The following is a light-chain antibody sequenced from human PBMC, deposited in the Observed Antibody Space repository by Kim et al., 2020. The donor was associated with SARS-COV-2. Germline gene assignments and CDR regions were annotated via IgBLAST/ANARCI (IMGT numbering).Light chain of an antibody. J-gene: IGLJ1*01. Sequence: QSVLTQPPSVSGAPGQRVTISCTGSSSNIGAGYDVHWYQQLPGTAHKLLIYGNTNRPSGVPDRFSGSKSGTSASLAITGLQSEDETDYYCQSYDSTVSGYVFGTGTKVTVL. V-gene: IGLV1-40*01. CDR2: GNT. CDR3: QSYDSTVSGYV. CDR1: SSNIGAGYD.